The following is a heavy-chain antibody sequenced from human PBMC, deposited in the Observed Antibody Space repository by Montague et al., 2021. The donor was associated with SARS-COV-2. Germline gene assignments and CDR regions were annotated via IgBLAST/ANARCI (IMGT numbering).Heavy chain of an antibody. Sequence: SETLSLPCTVSGDSISSGYFYWGWIRQPPGKGLEWVGTIHYSGITYYNPSPKSRVTISVDTSRNQFSLKLSSVTAADTAIYYCARHLAISGPAAVSDYWGQGTLVTVSS. V-gene: IGHV4-39*01. CDR3: ARHLAISGPAAVSDY. CDR2: IHYSGIT. D-gene: IGHD2-2*01. J-gene: IGHJ4*02. CDR1: GDSISSGYFY.